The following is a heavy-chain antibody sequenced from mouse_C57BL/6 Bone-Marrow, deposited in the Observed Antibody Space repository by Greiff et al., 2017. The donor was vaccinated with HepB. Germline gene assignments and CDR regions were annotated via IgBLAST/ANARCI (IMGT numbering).Heavy chain of an antibody. Sequence: VQLQQSGPELVKPGASVKISCKASGYTFTDYYMNWVKQSHGKSLEWIGDINPNNGGTSYNQKFKGKATLTVDKSSSTAYMERSSLTSEDSAVYYCAGWLPAWFAYWGQGTLVTVSA. CDR1: GYTFTDYY. CDR3: AGWLPAWFAY. D-gene: IGHD2-2*01. V-gene: IGHV1-26*01. CDR2: INPNNGGT. J-gene: IGHJ3*01.